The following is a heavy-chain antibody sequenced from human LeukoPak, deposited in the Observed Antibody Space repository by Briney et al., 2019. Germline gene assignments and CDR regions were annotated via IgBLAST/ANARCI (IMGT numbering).Heavy chain of an antibody. CDR3: ARGRYCAGGGCRLFDF. CDR2: IFYGGNT. CDR1: GGSISGYF. D-gene: IGHD2-8*02. V-gene: IGHV4-59*01. J-gene: IGHJ4*02. Sequence: SETLSLTCSVSGGSISGYFWSWIREPPGRGLEWIGYIFYGGNTKYNPSLKSRVAMSADASKNQYSLSLSSVTAAATAIYYCARGRYCAGGGCRLFDFWGQGTLVGVSS.